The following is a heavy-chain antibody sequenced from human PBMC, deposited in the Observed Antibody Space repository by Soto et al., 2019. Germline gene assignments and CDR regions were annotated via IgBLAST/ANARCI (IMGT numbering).Heavy chain of an antibody. CDR1: GFKFSNYA. CDR2: ISATGGGT. V-gene: IGHV3-23*01. D-gene: IGHD3-16*01. CDR3: AKDRRAGGNSAFYFDF. J-gene: IGHJ4*02. Sequence: GGSLRLSCAASGFKFSNYAMSWVRQAPGKGLEWVSLISATGGGTYYADSVKGRFTISRDNSHNTLYLQVHSLTAEDTAVYYCAKDRRAGGNSAFYFDFWGQGAQVTVS.